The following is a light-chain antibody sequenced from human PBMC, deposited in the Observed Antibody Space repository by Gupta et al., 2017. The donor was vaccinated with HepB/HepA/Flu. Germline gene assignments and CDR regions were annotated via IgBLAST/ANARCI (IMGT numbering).Light chain of an antibody. Sequence: QTVLTQPPSASGTPGQRVTISCSGSNSTIGSNSVNWYQQFPGTDPKVLIYNNNQRTSGVPDRFSGSKSATSASLAISGLHSEDESDDFCATWDDSLNGPVFGGGTKLTVL. J-gene: IGLJ2*01. CDR3: ATWDDSLNGPV. CDR2: NNN. CDR1: NSTIGSNS. V-gene: IGLV1-44*01.